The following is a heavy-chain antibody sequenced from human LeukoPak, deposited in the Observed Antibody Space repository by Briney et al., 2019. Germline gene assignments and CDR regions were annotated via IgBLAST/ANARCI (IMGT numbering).Heavy chain of an antibody. D-gene: IGHD6-25*01. CDR1: GSSIINTYY. CDR2: IHHSGNRFESGST. J-gene: IGHJ1*01. CDR3: ARNASSGFFND. V-gene: IGHV4-28*01. Sequence: SETLSLTCTVSGSSIINTYYWGWVRQSPGKGLEWIGGIHHSGNRFESGSTHYNPSLRSRVTVSADTSKNQFSLTLTSVTAADTAVYFCARNASSGFFNDWGQGILVTVSS.